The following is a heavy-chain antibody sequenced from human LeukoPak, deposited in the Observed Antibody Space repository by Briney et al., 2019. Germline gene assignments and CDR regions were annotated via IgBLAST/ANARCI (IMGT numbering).Heavy chain of an antibody. CDR2: ISSSSSYI. J-gene: IGHJ5*02. Sequence: GGSLRLSCVASGFTFSSYSMNWVRQAPGKGLEWVSSISSSSSYIYYADSVKGRFTISRDNAKNSLYLQMNSLSAEDTAVYYCAREDGSGSPNWFDPWGQGTLVTVSS. D-gene: IGHD3-10*01. CDR3: AREDGSGSPNWFDP. CDR1: GFTFSSYS. V-gene: IGHV3-21*01.